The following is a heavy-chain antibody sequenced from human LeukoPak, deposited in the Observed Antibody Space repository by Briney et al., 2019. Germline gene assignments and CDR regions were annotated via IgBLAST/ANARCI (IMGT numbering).Heavy chain of an antibody. J-gene: IGHJ5*02. CDR3: ARDATTFGVPINWFDP. Sequence: NPGGSLRLSCAASGFTFSSNSMNWVRQAPGKGLEWVSSISSSSSYIYYADSVKGRFTISRDNAKSSLYLQMNSLRAEDTAVYYCARDATTFGVPINWFDPWGQGTLVTVSS. V-gene: IGHV3-21*01. D-gene: IGHD3-3*01. CDR1: GFTFSSNS. CDR2: ISSSSSYI.